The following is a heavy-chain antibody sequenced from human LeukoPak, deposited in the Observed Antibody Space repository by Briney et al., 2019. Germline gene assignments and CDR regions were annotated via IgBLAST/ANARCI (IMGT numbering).Heavy chain of an antibody. CDR1: GFTFSSYG. V-gene: IGHV3-30*18. D-gene: IGHD1-26*01. Sequence: GGSLRLSCAASGFTFSSYGMHWVRQAPGKGLEWVAVISYDGSNKYYADSVKGRFTISRDNSKNTLYLQMNSLRAEDTAVYYCAKDGAGGSFDYWGQGTLVTLSS. CDR2: ISYDGSNK. J-gene: IGHJ4*02. CDR3: AKDGAGGSFDY.